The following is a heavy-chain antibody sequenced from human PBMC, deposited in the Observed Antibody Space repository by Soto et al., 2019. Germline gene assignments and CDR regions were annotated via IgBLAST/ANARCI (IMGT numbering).Heavy chain of an antibody. J-gene: IGHJ4*02. CDR1: GFGFSIYA. D-gene: IGHD3-9*01. V-gene: IGHV3-23*01. CDR3: AKGAYTTGFRFYAI. Sequence: SGGSLRLSCAASGFGFSIYAFSWVRQAPGKGLEWVSHISGNGDSRKYADSVKGRFTVSRDNPKNTLFLQMHSLRVEDTAVYFCAKGAYTTGFRFYAIWGRGP. CDR2: ISGNGDSR.